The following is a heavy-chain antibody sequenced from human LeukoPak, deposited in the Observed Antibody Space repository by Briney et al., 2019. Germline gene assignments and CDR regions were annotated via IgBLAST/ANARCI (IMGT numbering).Heavy chain of an antibody. CDR1: GGTFSSYA. V-gene: IGHV1-69*04. J-gene: IGHJ4*02. CDR3: ARDLGYCSSTSCPPDY. D-gene: IGHD2-2*01. Sequence: SVKVSCKASGGTFSSYAISWVRQAPGQGLEWMGRIIPILGIANYAQKFQGRVTITADKSTSTAYMELSSLRSEDTAVHYCARDLGYCSSTSCPPDYWGQGTLVTVSS. CDR2: IIPILGIA.